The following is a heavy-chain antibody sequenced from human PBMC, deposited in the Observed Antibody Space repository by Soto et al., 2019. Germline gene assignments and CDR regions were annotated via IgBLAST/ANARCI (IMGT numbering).Heavy chain of an antibody. V-gene: IGHV3-21*01. CDR3: ARDYGSSWTLDY. CDR2: ISSSSSYI. J-gene: IGHJ4*02. D-gene: IGHD6-13*01. Sequence: PXGSLRLSCAASGFTFSSYSMNWVRQAPGKGLEWVSSISSSSSYIYYADSVKGRFTISRDNAKNSLYLQMNSLRAEDTAVYYCARDYGSSWTLDYWGQGNLVTVSS. CDR1: GFTFSSYS.